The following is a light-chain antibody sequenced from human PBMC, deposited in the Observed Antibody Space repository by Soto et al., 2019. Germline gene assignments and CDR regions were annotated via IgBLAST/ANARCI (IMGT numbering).Light chain of an antibody. V-gene: IGLV1-40*01. J-gene: IGLJ3*02. CDR1: SSNIGAGYY. CDR3: QSFDSSLGGWV. Sequence: QSVLTQPPSVSGALGQRVTISCTGSSSNIGAGYYVHWYQHLPGTAPKLLIYGNTNRPSGVPDRFFGSKSGTSASLAITGLQAEDEADYYCQSFDSSLGGWVFGGGTKVTVL. CDR2: GNT.